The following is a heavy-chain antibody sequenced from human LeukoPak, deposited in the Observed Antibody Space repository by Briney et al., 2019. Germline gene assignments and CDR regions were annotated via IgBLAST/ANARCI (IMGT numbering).Heavy chain of an antibody. CDR3: ARPRYSSGWSDFDY. J-gene: IGHJ4*02. CDR2: ISSSSYI. CDR1: GFTFSSYS. D-gene: IGHD6-19*01. Sequence: GGSLRLSCAASGFTFSSYSMNWVRQAPGKGLEWVSSISSSSYIYYADSVKGRFTISRDNAKNSLYLQMNSLRAEDTAVYYCARPRYSSGWSDFDYWGQGTLVTVSS. V-gene: IGHV3-21*01.